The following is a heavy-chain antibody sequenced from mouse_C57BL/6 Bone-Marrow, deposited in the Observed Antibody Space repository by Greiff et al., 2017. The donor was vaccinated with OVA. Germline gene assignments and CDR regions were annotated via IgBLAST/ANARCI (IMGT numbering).Heavy chain of an antibody. D-gene: IGHD1-1*01. CDR2: IYPRSGNT. J-gene: IGHJ2*01. CDR1: GYTFTSYG. V-gene: IGHV1-81*01. CDR3: ARERWDYSFDY. Sequence: VKLKQSGAELARPGASVKLSCKASGYTFTSYGISWVKQRTGQGLEWIGEIYPRSGNTYYNEKFKGKATLTADKSSSTAYMELRSLTSEDSAVYFCARERWDYSFDYWGQGTTLTVSS.